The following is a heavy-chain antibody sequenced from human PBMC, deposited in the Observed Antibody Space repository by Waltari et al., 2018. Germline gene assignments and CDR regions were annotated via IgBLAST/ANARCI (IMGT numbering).Heavy chain of an antibody. CDR1: GGSTTSYY. V-gene: IGHV4-4*07. Sequence: QVQLQESGPGLLKPSETLSLTCTVSGGSTTSYYWSWMRKPAGTGLEGIVRIYTSGSTNYNPPLKRRVTMSVDTSKNQFSLKLSSVTAADTAVYYCARGVGYSGYDYRFDPWGQGTLVTVSS. J-gene: IGHJ5*02. D-gene: IGHD5-12*01. CDR3: ARGVGYSGYDYRFDP. CDR2: IYTSGST.